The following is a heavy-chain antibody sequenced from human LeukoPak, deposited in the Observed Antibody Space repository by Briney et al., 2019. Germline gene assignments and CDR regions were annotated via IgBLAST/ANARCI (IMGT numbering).Heavy chain of an antibody. Sequence: SETLSLTCTVSGVSISSTSYCWGWIRQPPGKGPEWIRSIYYSGRSYYNPSLKSRVTISVDTPKSQFSLKLSSVTAADTAVYCAQSLGASTWFGNWFDPWGQGTLVTVSS. D-gene: IGHD3-10*01. V-gene: IGHV4-39*01. J-gene: IGHJ5*02. CDR2: IYYSGRS. CDR3: QSLGASTWFGNWFDP. CDR1: GVSISSTSYC.